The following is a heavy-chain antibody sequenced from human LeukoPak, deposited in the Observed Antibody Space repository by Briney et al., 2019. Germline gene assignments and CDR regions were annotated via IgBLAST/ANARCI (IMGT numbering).Heavy chain of an antibody. CDR2: ISSSSSYI. V-gene: IGHV3-21*01. Sequence: PGGSLRLSCAASGFTFSSYELNWVRQAPGKGLEWVSSISSSSSYIYYADSVKGRFTISRDNAKNSLYLQMNSLRAEDTAVYYCARDESSSSGGDAFDIWGQGTMVTVSS. J-gene: IGHJ3*02. D-gene: IGHD6-6*01. CDR1: GFTFSSYE. CDR3: ARDESSSSGGDAFDI.